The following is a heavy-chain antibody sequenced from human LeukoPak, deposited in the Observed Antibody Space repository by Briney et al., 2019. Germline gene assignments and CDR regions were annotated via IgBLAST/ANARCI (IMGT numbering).Heavy chain of an antibody. V-gene: IGHV3-23*01. Sequence: ADSVNGRFTISRDNSQNTLYLQMNSRRADDTAAPYCAQDLPASGWHFDYWGQGTLVTVSS. CDR3: AQDLPASGWHFDY. D-gene: IGHD6-19*01. J-gene: IGHJ4*02.